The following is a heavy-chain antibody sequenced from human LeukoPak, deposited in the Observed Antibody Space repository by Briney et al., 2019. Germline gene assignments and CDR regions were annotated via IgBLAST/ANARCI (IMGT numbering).Heavy chain of an antibody. CDR2: ISSSSSYI. Sequence: RPGGSLRLSCAASGFSFSAYGMTWVRQAPGKGLEWVSSISSSSSYIYYADSVKGRFTISRDNAKNSLYLQMNSLRAEDTAVYYCARDLHYYDSSGYYGARHYYYYMDVWGKGTTVTVSS. D-gene: IGHD3-22*01. J-gene: IGHJ6*03. CDR3: ARDLHYYDSSGYYGARHYYYYMDV. CDR1: GFSFSAYG. V-gene: IGHV3-21*01.